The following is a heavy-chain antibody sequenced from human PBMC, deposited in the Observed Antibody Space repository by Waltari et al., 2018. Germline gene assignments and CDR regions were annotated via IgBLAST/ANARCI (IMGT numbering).Heavy chain of an antibody. CDR3: ATTQGGLWFGELPFY. Sequence: EVQLVESGGGLVQPGGSLRLSCAASGFTFSSYEMNWVRPAPGKGLEWVSYISSSGSTIYYADSVKGRFTISRDNAKNSLYLQMNSLRAEDTAVYYCATTQGGLWFGELPFYWGQGTLVTVSS. CDR2: ISSSGSTI. J-gene: IGHJ4*02. D-gene: IGHD3-10*01. V-gene: IGHV3-48*03. CDR1: GFTFSSYE.